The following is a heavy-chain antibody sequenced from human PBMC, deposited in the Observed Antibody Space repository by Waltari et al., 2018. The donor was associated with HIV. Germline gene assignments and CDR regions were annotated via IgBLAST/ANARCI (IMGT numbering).Heavy chain of an antibody. CDR3: ASGHSSGYFYFDY. CDR2: IWYDGSTK. D-gene: IGHD3-22*01. J-gene: IGHJ4*02. CDR1: GFTFSDYG. Sequence: QVQLVESGGGVVQPERSLRLSCAASGFTFSDYGMHWVRQAPGKGLVLGAVIWYDGSTKYYADSLKGRFTISRDNSKNTLYLQMNSLRAEDTAVYYCASGHSSGYFYFDYWGQGALVTVSS. V-gene: IGHV3-33*01.